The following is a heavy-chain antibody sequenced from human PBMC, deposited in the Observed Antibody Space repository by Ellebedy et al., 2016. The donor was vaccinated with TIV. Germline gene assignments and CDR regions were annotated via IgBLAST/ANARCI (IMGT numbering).Heavy chain of an antibody. D-gene: IGHD5-24*01. Sequence: SETLSLTCTVSGGSVRSYYWSWIRQPPGKGLEWIGYIHYTGSTKNNPSLKSRVTISVDTSKNQFSLKLSSVTAADTAVYYCARERDGRDGYNSYYYYGMDVWGQGTMVTVSS. J-gene: IGHJ6*02. CDR3: ARERDGRDGYNSYYYYGMDV. CDR2: IHYTGST. CDR1: GGSVRSYY. V-gene: IGHV4-59*02.